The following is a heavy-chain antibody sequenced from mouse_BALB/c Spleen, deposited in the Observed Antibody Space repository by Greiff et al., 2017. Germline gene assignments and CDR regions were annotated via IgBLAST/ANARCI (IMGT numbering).Heavy chain of an antibody. V-gene: IGHV1-81*01. CDR2: IYPGSGST. CDR3: ARYGNYDYYAMDY. J-gene: IGHJ4*01. D-gene: IGHD2-1*01. CDR1: GYTFTDYV. Sequence: QVQLQQSGPELVKPGASVKMSCKASGYTFTDYVISWVKQRTGQGLEWIGEIYPGSGSTYYNEKFKGKATLTSDKSSSTAYMELSSLTSEDSAVYYCARYGNYDYYAMDYWGQGTSVTVSS.